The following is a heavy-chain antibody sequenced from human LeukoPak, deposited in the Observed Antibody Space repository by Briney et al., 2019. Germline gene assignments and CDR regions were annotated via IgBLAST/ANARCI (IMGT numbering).Heavy chain of an antibody. J-gene: IGHJ4*02. CDR3: ARDAMTSVTTSPYYFDY. CDR1: GYTFTGYY. Sequence: GASVKVPCKASGYTFTGYYMHWVRQAPGQGLEWMGIINPSGDFTSYAQKFQGRVTMTKDTSTSTVYMELSSLRSGDTAVFYCARDAMTSVTTSPYYFDYWGQGTLVTVSS. D-gene: IGHD4-17*01. CDR2: INPSGDFT. V-gene: IGHV1-46*01.